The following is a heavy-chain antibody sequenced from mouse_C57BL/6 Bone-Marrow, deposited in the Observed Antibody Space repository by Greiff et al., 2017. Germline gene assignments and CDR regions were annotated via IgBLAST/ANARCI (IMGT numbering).Heavy chain of an antibody. CDR3: ARDGYYVFAY. CDR2: ISYDGSN. D-gene: IGHD2-3*01. Sequence: ESGPGLVKPSPSLSLTCSVTGYSITSGYYWNWIRQFPGNKLEWMGYISYDGSNNYNPSLKNRISITRDTSKNQFFLKLNSVTTEDTATYYCARDGYYVFAYWGQGTLVTVSA. V-gene: IGHV3-6*01. CDR1: GYSITSGYY. J-gene: IGHJ3*01.